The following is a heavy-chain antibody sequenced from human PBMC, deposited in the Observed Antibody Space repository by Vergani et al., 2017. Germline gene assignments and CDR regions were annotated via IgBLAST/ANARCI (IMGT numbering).Heavy chain of an antibody. J-gene: IGHJ6*03. V-gene: IGHV3-21*06. D-gene: IGHD3-16*01. CDR3: ARDVWDCSGISCFLRAGEFYYMDV. CDR1: GESIRSGSHY. CDR2: IGSSGPYI. Sequence: VKLQESGPGLLKPSQTLSLTCTVSGESIRSGSHYWSWIRQPAGKGLEWVAFIGSSGPYINYADSVKGRFIISRDNTNNSLFLQLRSLRADDTATYYCARDVWDCSGISCFLRAGEFYYMDVWGQGTTVTVSS.